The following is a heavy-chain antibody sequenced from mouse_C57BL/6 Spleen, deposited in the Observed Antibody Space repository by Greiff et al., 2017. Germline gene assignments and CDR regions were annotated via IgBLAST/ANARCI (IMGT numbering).Heavy chain of an antibody. CDR1: GFNIKDDY. Sequence: VQLQQSGAELVRPGASVKLSCTASGFNIKDDYMHWVQQRPEQGLEWIGWIDPENGATEYASKFQGKATITADTSSNTAYLQLSSLTSEDTAVYYCTTGYDYDAFLPDWGQGTLVTVSA. J-gene: IGHJ3*01. V-gene: IGHV14-4*01. D-gene: IGHD2-4*01. CDR2: IDPENGAT. CDR3: TTGYDYDAFLPD.